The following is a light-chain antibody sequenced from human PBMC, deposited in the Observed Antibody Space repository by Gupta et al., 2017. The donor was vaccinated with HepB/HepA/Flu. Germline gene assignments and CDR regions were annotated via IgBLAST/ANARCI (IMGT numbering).Light chain of an antibody. J-gene: IGLJ1*01. V-gene: IGLV1-47*02. CDR3: GGWDASLSAYV. Sequence: QSVLTQPPSASGTPGQRATISCYGSSSNIGRDNVYWYQQLPGTAPQLLIYNNYQRPSGVPDRFSGSKSGTSASLAISGLRSEDEGDYYCGGWDASLSAYVFGTGTKVTVL. CDR2: NNY. CDR1: SSNIGRDN.